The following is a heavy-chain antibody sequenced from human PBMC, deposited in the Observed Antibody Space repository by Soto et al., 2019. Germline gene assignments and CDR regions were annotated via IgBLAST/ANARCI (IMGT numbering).Heavy chain of an antibody. V-gene: IGHV3-30*03. Sequence: QAHLVESGGGVVQPGRSLRLSCAASGFTFTSYGMHWVRQAPGTRLERVAVISYDGGLQHYADSVKGRFTISRDNSKNMVLLQMNSLRAEDTAGYYCVSDRGYGHASVPYSWGQGTLVSVSS. CDR1: GFTFTSYG. CDR3: VSDRGYGHASVPYS. CDR2: ISYDGGLQ. J-gene: IGHJ4*02. D-gene: IGHD5-18*01.